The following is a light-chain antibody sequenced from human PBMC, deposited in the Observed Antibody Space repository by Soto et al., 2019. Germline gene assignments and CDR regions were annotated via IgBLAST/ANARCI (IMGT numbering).Light chain of an antibody. CDR2: EVS. Sequence: QSVLTQPASVSGSPGQSITISCTGTSSDVGGYNYVSWYQQHPGKAPKLMIYEVSNRPSEVSNRFSGSKSGDTASLTISGLQAEDEAVYYCASKTTSSTVLFGGGTKLTVL. J-gene: IGLJ2*01. V-gene: IGLV2-14*01. CDR1: SSDVGGYNY. CDR3: ASKTTSSTVL.